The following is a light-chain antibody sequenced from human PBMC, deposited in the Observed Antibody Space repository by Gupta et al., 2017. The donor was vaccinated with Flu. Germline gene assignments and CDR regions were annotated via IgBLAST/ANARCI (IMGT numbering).Light chain of an antibody. J-gene: IGKJ1*01. Sequence: GPLSLSPGERATLSCRASHGVDRSYLAWYQQHPGQSPRLLIYGTSSRATGIPGRFSGSGSGTDFTLTISRLEPEDFAVYYCLQYYKSPRTFGQGTRLDIK. CDR3: LQYYKSPRT. V-gene: IGKV3-20*01. CDR2: GTS. CDR1: HGVDRSY.